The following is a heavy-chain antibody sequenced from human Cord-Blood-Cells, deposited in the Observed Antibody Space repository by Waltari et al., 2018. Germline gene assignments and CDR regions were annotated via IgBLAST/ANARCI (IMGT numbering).Heavy chain of an antibody. J-gene: IGHJ3*02. Sequence: EVQLVESGGGLAKPGWSLRLSCEAPGFTFSSHRMNWDRQAHGKGLEWVSPISSSSSYIYYADSVKGRFTISRDNAKNSLYLQMNSLRAEDTAVYYCARGGWDGAFDIWGQGTMVTVSS. CDR1: GFTFSSHR. CDR2: ISSSSSYI. V-gene: IGHV3-21*01. D-gene: IGHD1-26*01. CDR3: ARGGWDGAFDI.